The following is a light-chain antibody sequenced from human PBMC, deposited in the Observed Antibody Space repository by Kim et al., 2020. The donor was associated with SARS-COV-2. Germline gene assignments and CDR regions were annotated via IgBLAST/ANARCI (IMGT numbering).Light chain of an antibody. CDR3: QQRGNSWT. CDR2: DTS. CDR1: QSVS. J-gene: IGKJ1*01. V-gene: IGKV3-11*01. Sequence: EIVLAQSPATLSLSPGERATLSCRASQSVSIAWYQQKPGQAPRLLIYDTSSRATGIPARFSGSGSGTDLTLTISSLEPEDFAVYYCQQRGNSWTFGQGTKVDIK.